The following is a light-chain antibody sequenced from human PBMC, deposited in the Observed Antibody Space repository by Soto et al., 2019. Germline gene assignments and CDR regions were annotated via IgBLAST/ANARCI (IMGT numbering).Light chain of an antibody. CDR3: QQYNSYSQT. J-gene: IGKJ1*01. CDR1: QSISSW. CDR2: KAS. Sequence: DIQMTQSPPTLSASVGDRVTITCRASQSISSWLAWYQQKPGKAPKLLIYKASSLESGVPSRFSGSGAGTEFTLPISSLQPYDFATYYCQQYNSYSQTFGQGTKVEIK. V-gene: IGKV1-5*03.